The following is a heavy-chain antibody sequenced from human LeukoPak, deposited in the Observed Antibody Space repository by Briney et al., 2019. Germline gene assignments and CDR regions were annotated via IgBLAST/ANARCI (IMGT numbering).Heavy chain of an antibody. CDR3: ASSEYQQTYYYYYYMDV. V-gene: IGHV1-69*13. D-gene: IGHD2-2*01. CDR1: GGTFSSYA. J-gene: IGHJ6*03. CDR2: IIPIFGTA. Sequence: ASVKVSCKASGGTFSSYAISWVRQAPGQGLEWMGGIIPIFGTANYAQKFQGRVTITADESTSTAYMELSSLRSEDTAVYYCASSEYQQTYYYYYYMDVWGKGTTVTVSS.